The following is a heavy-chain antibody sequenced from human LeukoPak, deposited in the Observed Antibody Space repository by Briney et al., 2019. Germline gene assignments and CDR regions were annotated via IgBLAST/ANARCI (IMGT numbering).Heavy chain of an antibody. D-gene: IGHD4-17*01. J-gene: IGHJ4*02. Sequence: SETLSLTCTVSGGSIGSSSYYWGWIRQPPGKGLEWIGSIYYSGSTYYNPSLKSRVTISVDTSKNQFSLKLSSVTAADTAVYYCARHQSEATTVTPALNCWGQGTLVTVSS. CDR2: IYYSGST. V-gene: IGHV4-39*01. CDR1: GGSIGSSSYY. CDR3: ARHQSEATTVTPALNC.